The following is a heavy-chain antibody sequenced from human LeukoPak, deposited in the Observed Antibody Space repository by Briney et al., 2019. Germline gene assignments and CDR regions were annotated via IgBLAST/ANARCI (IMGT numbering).Heavy chain of an antibody. CDR1: GGSISSGDYY. CDR2: IYYSGSP. V-gene: IGHV4-30-4*01. D-gene: IGHD3-10*01. Sequence: SETLSLTCTVSGGSISSGDYYWSWIRQPPGKGLEWIGYIYYSGSPYYNPSLKSRVTISVDTSKNQFSLKLSSVTAADTAVYYCARGLSGGTTGGSGSFDYWGQGTLVTVSS. CDR3: ARGLSGGTTGGSGSFDY. J-gene: IGHJ4*02.